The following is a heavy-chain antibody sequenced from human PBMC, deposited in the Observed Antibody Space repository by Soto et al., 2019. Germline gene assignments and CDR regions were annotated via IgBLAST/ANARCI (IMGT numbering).Heavy chain of an antibody. CDR2: IWYDGSNK. CDR1: GFTFSSYG. CDR3: AREYYYDSSGYLAY. V-gene: IGHV3-33*01. D-gene: IGHD3-22*01. Sequence: PGGSLRLSCAASGFTFSSYGMHWVRQAPGKGLEWVAVIWYDGSNKYYADSVKGRFTISRDNSKNTLYLQMNSLRAEDTAVYYCAREYYYDSSGYLAYWGQGTLVTVSS. J-gene: IGHJ4*02.